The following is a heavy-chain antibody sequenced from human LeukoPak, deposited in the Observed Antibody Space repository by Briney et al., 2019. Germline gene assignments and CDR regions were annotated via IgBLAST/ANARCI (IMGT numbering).Heavy chain of an antibody. CDR2: IYYSGST. D-gene: IGHD3-22*01. CDR1: GGSISSYY. CDR3: ARDTKHYYDSSGYLDY. V-gene: IGHV4-59*01. Sequence: SETLSLTCTVSGGSISSYYWSWIRQPPGKGLEWIGYIYYSGSTNYNPSLKSRVTISVDTSKNQFSLKLSSVTAADTAVYYCARDTKHYYDSSGYLDYWGQGTLVTVSS. J-gene: IGHJ4*02.